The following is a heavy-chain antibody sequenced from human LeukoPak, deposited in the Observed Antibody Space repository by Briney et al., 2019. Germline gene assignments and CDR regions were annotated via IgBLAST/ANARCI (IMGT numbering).Heavy chain of an antibody. D-gene: IGHD3-10*01. CDR2: ISGSGGST. J-gene: IGHJ4*02. Sequence: PGGSLRLSCAVSGFTFSSYAMTWVRQPPGKGLEWVSTISGSGGSTYSADSVKGRFTISRDNAKNTLYLQMNSLRAEDTAVYYCANQPSHYYGSGKSIDYWGQGTLVTVSS. CDR1: GFTFSSYA. V-gene: IGHV3-23*01. CDR3: ANQPSHYYGSGKSIDY.